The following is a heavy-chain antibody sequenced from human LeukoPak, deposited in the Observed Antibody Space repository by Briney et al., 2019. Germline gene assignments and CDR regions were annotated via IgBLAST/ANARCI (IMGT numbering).Heavy chain of an antibody. Sequence: PSETLSLTCTVSGGSISSSSYYWGWIRQPPGKGLEWIGSIYYSGSTYYNPSLKSRVTISVDMSKNQFSLKLSSVTAADTAVYYCARVNTTYYYDSSGCYAFDIWGQGTMVTVSS. V-gene: IGHV4-39*07. CDR2: IYYSGST. J-gene: IGHJ3*02. CDR3: ARVNTTYYYDSSGCYAFDI. CDR1: GGSISSSSYY. D-gene: IGHD3-22*01.